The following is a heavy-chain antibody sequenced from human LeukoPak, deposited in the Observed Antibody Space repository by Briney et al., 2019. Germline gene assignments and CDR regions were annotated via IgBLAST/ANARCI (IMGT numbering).Heavy chain of an antibody. CDR2: IIPIFGTA. V-gene: IGHV1-69*13. CDR1: GGTFSSYA. D-gene: IGHD2-21*02. J-gene: IGHJ6*02. CDR3: ATLPTLECGGDCSLHHYYYGMDV. Sequence: SVKVSCKASGGTFSSYAISWVRQAPGQGLEWMGGIIPIFGTANYAQKFQGRVTITADESTSTAYMELSSLRSEDTAVYYCATLPTLECGGDCSLHHYYYGMDVWGQGTTVTVSS.